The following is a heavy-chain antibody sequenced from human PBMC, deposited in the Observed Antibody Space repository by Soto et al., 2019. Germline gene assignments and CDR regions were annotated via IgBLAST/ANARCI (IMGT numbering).Heavy chain of an antibody. CDR1: GFTFSSYA. J-gene: IGHJ4*02. CDR2: ISGSGGST. Sequence: GGSLILSCAASGFTFSSYAMSWVRQAPGKGLEWVSAISGSGGSTYYADSVKGRFTISRDNSKNTLYLQMNSLRAEYTAVYYCAKMKAAPPFYYGSTRLWGQGYLVTVS. CDR3: AKMKAAPPFYYGSTRL. V-gene: IGHV3-23*01. D-gene: IGHD3-10*01.